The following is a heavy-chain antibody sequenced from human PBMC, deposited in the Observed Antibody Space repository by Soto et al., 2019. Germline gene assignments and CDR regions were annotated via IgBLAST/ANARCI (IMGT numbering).Heavy chain of an antibody. CDR1: GGSISSSGYY. Sequence: QVQLQESGPGLVKPSQTLSLTCSVSGGSISSSGYYWSWIRHPPGKGLEWIGNIYYSGSTYNNPSLKSRLTIAVDTYKSQFSLKLSSVTAADTAVYYCARGPSYVDAAMINWGQGTLVTVSS. J-gene: IGHJ4*02. V-gene: IGHV4-30-4*01. D-gene: IGHD5-18*01. CDR2: IYYSGST. CDR3: ARGPSYVDAAMIN.